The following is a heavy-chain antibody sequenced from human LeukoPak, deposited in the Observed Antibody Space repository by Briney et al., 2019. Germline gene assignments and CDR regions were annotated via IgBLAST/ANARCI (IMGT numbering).Heavy chain of an antibody. D-gene: IGHD4-11*01. CDR1: GFTVSSNY. Sequence: GGSLRLSCAASGFTVSSNYMSWVRQAPGKGLEWVSVIHSGGSTYYADSVKGRFTISRDNSKNTLYLQMNSLRTEDTAVYYCARDARVYSNYLWGQGTLVTVSS. CDR2: IHSGGST. V-gene: IGHV3-66*02. CDR3: ARDARVYSNYL. J-gene: IGHJ5*02.